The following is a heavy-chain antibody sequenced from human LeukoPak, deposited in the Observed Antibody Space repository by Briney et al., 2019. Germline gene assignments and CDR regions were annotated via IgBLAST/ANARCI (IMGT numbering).Heavy chain of an antibody. Sequence: GGSLRLSCAASGFNYSSYTMSWVRQAPGKGLEWVSAISGSGGSTYYADSVKGRFTISRDNSKNTLYLQMNSLRAEDTAVYYCAKDERSAYGYYYYGMDVWGQGTTVTVSS. CDR2: ISGSGGST. J-gene: IGHJ6*02. V-gene: IGHV3-23*01. D-gene: IGHD4-17*01. CDR1: GFNYSSYT. CDR3: AKDERSAYGYYYYGMDV.